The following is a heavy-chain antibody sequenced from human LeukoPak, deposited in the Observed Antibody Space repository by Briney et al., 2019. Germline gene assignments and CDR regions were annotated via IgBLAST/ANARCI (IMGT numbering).Heavy chain of an antibody. Sequence: SETLSPTCTVSGYSITSGYNWAWIRQPPGKVLEWIGSIYHSGSAYYNPSLKSRVTISVDTSKNQFSLKLSSVTAADTAVYYCVRYCSSTTCYTRAVDYWGQGTLVTVSS. D-gene: IGHD2-2*02. CDR3: VRYCSSTTCYTRAVDY. V-gene: IGHV4-38-2*02. CDR2: IYHSGSA. CDR1: GYSITSGYN. J-gene: IGHJ4*02.